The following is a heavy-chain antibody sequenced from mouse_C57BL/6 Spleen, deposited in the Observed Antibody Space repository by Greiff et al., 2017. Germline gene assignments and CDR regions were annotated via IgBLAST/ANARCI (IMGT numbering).Heavy chain of an antibody. J-gene: IGHJ1*03. CDR1: GFTFSNYW. Sequence: EVKVEESGGGLVQPGGSMKLSCVASGFTFSNYWMNWVRQSPEKGLEWVAQIRLKSDNYATHYAESVKGRFTISRDDSKSSVYLQMNNLRAEDTGIYYCSPLITTVVAWYFDVWGTGTTVTVSS. CDR3: SPLITTVVAWYFDV. V-gene: IGHV6-3*01. D-gene: IGHD1-1*01. CDR2: IRLKSDNYAT.